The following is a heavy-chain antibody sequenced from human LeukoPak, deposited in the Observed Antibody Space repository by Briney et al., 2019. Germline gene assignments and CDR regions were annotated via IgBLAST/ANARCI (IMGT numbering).Heavy chain of an antibody. CDR2: INHSGST. Sequence: LETLSLTCAVYGESFSGHYCSWIRQPPGKGLEWIGEINHSGSTNYDPSLKSRVSISVDTSKNQFSLKLSSVTAADTAVFYCARQTWGGNYHPYYFDYWGQGTLVPVSS. D-gene: IGHD4-23*01. CDR3: ARQTWGGNYHPYYFDY. V-gene: IGHV4-34*01. CDR1: GESFSGHY. J-gene: IGHJ4*02.